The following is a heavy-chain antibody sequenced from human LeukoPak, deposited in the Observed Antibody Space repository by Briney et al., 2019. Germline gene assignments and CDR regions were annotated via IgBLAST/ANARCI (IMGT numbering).Heavy chain of an antibody. CDR2: INHSGST. Sequence: PSETLCLTYADFGGSYSGYYWSWIRQPPGKGLEWIGEINHSGSTNYNPSLKSRITISVDTSKNQFSLKLSSVTAADTAVYYCARPRFGELNAFDIWGQGTMVTVSS. CDR1: GGSYSGYY. CDR3: ARPRFGELNAFDI. V-gene: IGHV4-34*01. J-gene: IGHJ3*02. D-gene: IGHD3-10*01.